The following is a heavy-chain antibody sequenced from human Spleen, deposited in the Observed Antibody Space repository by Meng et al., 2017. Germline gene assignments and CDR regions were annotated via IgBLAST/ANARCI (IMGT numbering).Heavy chain of an antibody. CDR3: ATDPDAVAAAGPFTY. D-gene: IGHD6-13*01. CDR1: GFGFSTYA. CDR2: INRSGGST. V-gene: IGHV3-23*01. J-gene: IGHJ4*02. Sequence: LSLTCAASGFGFSTYAMTWVRQAPGKGLEWVSGINRSGGSTYYADSVKGRFTISRDNSKNTLYLQMNSLRAEDTAVYYCATDPDAVAAAGPFTYWGQGTLVTVSS.